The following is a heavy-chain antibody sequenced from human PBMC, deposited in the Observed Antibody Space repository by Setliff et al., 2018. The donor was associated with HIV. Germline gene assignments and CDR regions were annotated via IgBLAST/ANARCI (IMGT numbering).Heavy chain of an antibody. Sequence: GGSLRLSCAASGFTFSSYGMHWVRQAPGKGLEWVAVISYDGSNKYYADSVKGRFTMSRDYSKNTIYLQMSSLRAEDSAVYYCVKSASWDLRGWLHWGQGTPVTVS. J-gene: IGHJ4*02. CDR2: ISYDGSNK. D-gene: IGHD6-19*01. CDR3: VKSASWDLRGWLH. CDR1: GFTFSSYG. V-gene: IGHV3-30*18.